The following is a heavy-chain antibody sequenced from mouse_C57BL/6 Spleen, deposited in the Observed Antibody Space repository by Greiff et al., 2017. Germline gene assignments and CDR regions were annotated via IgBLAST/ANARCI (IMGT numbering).Heavy chain of an antibody. D-gene: IGHD1-1*01. Sequence: QVQLQQSGAELARPGASVKLSCKASGYTFTSYGISWVKQRTGQGLEWIGEIYPRSGNTYYNEKFKGKATLTADKSSSTAYMELRSLTSEDSAVYFCARSFITTVVAPYWYFDVWGTGTTVTVAS. CDR2: IYPRSGNT. CDR1: GYTFTSYG. J-gene: IGHJ1*03. V-gene: IGHV1-81*01. CDR3: ARSFITTVVAPYWYFDV.